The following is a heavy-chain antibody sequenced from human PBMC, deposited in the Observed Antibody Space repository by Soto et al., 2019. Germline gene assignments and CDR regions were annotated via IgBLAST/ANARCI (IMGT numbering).Heavy chain of an antibody. CDR3: AKDIIAAAGTYYYYGMDV. CDR1: GFTFSSYG. Sequence: GGSLRLSCAASGFTFSSYGTHWVRQAPGKGLEWVAVISYDGSNKYYADSVKGRFTISRDNSKNTLYLQMNSLRAEDTAVYYCAKDIIAAAGTYYYYGMDVWGQGTTVTVSS. V-gene: IGHV3-30*18. CDR2: ISYDGSNK. D-gene: IGHD6-13*01. J-gene: IGHJ6*02.